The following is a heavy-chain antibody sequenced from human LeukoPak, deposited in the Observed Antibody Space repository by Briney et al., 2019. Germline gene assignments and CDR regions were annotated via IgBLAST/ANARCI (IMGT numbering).Heavy chain of an antibody. CDR1: GFTFSSYS. CDR2: ISSSSSYI. CDR3: ARTVTLEIRAFDI. D-gene: IGHD4-17*01. Sequence: PGGSLRLSCAASGFTFSSYSMNWVGQAPGKRLEWVSSISSSSSYIYYADSVKGRFTISRDNAKNSLYLQMNSLRAEDTAVYYCARTVTLEIRAFDIWGQGTMVTVSS. J-gene: IGHJ3*02. V-gene: IGHV3-21*01.